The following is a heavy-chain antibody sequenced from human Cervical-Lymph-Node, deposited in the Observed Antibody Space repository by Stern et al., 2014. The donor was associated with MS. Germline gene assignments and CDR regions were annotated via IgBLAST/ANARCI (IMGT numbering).Heavy chain of an antibody. D-gene: IGHD5-18*01. CDR1: GYSFATYW. J-gene: IGHJ6*02. CDR3: ARPGDDTAKYGLDV. V-gene: IGHV5-51*03. CDR2: IYPGDSDT. Sequence: VQLVQSGAEVKKPGASLKISCKGSGYSFATYWIGWVRQMPVKGLEWMGIIYPGDSDTRYSTSFQGRVTISADKSLTPASLHWSSLKASDPAMYYCARPGDDTAKYGLDVWGQGTTVTVSS.